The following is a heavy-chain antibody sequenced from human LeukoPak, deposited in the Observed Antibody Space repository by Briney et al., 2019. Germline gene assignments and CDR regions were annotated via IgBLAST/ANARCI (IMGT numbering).Heavy chain of an antibody. J-gene: IGHJ5*02. V-gene: IGHV4-4*07. CDR3: ARDQEQWLVLGWFDP. CDR1: GGSISSYY. D-gene: IGHD6-19*01. Sequence: SETLSLTCTVSGGSISSYYWSWIRQPAGKGLEWSGRIYTSGSTNYNPSLKSRVTMSVDTSKNQFSLKLSSVTAADTAVYYCARDQEQWLVLGWFDPWGQGTLVTVSS. CDR2: IYTSGST.